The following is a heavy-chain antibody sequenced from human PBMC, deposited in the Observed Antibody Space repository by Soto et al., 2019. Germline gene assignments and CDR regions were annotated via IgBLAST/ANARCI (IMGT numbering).Heavy chain of an antibody. Sequence: EVQLVQSGAEVKKPGATVKISCKVSGYTFTDYYMHWVQQAPGKGLEWMGLVDPEDGETIYAEKFQGIVTITADTSTDTAYMELSSLRSEDTAVYYCATKYPGIAEAGNFWFDPWGQGTLVTVSS. CDR3: ATKYPGIAEAGNFWFDP. D-gene: IGHD6-13*01. CDR2: VDPEDGET. V-gene: IGHV1-69-2*01. CDR1: GYTFTDYY. J-gene: IGHJ5*02.